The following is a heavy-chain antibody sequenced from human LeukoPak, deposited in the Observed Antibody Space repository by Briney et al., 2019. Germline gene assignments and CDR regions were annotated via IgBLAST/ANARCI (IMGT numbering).Heavy chain of an antibody. J-gene: IGHJ4*02. D-gene: IGHD2-21*01. CDR2: IDDSGNT. CDR1: GGSINTYY. Sequence: SETLSLTCIVSGGSINTYYWSWIRQPPGKGLEWIAYIDDSGNTNYNPSLKSRVTISVDTSRNEFSLKVNYVTAADTAVYYCARHLAAPLGGARSSDYWGQGTLVTVSS. V-gene: IGHV4-59*08. CDR3: ARHLAAPLGGARSSDY.